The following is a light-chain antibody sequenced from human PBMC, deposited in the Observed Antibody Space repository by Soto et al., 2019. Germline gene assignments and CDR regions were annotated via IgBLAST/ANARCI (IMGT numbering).Light chain of an antibody. V-gene: IGKV1-9*01. CDR1: QGIYSY. Sequence: DIVMTQSPSFLSASVGDRVTVTCRASQGIYSYLAWYQQKPGKAPKLLIYTASTLQSGVPSRFSGSGSGTEFTLTITSLQPEDSAAYYCQQLYTYPLTFGGGTKVDIK. CDR2: TAS. CDR3: QQLYTYPLT. J-gene: IGKJ4*01.